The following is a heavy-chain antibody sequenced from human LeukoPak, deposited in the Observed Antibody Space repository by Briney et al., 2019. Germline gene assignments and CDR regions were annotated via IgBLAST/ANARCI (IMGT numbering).Heavy chain of an antibody. J-gene: IGHJ4*02. CDR1: GFTFTNYG. CDR2: IRNDGSNK. D-gene: IGHD1-26*01. CDR3: ARDRRSVGAIRGGFDY. V-gene: IGHV3-30*02. Sequence: AGGSLRLSCGASGFTFTNYGMHWVRQAPGKGLEWVAFIRNDGSNKYYAESVKGRFTISRDNSKNTLYLQMNSLRAEDTAVYYCARDRRSVGAIRGGFDYWGQGTLVTVSS.